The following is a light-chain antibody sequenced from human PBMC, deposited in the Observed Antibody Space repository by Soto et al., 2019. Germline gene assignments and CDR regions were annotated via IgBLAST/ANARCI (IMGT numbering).Light chain of an antibody. Sequence: QSALTRPRSVSGSLGQSVTISCTGTTSDVGGYNYVSWYQHHPGKAPKLIIYDVNNRPSGVPDRFSGSKSGNTASLTISGLRPEDEADYHCCSYAGSYLYVFGTGTKVTVL. CDR3: CSYAGSYLYV. CDR1: TSDVGGYNY. CDR2: DVN. V-gene: IGLV2-11*01. J-gene: IGLJ1*01.